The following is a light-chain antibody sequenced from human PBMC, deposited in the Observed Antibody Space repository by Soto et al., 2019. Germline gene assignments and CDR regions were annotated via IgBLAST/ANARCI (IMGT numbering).Light chain of an antibody. CDR2: AAS. Sequence: IPMTQSPSSLSASVGDRVTITCRASQSITRYLNWYQQKPGKAPKLLISAASRLQSGVPSRFSGSGSGTDFTLTISSLQPEDFATYYCQQSYSTPPEYTFGQGTKLEIK. CDR3: QQSYSTPPEYT. V-gene: IGKV1-39*01. CDR1: QSITRY. J-gene: IGKJ2*01.